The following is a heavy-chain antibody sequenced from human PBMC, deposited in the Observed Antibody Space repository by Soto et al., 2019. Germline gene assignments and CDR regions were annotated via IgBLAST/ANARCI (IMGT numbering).Heavy chain of an antibody. CDR1: GGSFSGYY. CDR3: ARRYSSSFRLPY. CDR2: VNHNGDT. Sequence: SETLSLTCAVYGGSFSGYYWNWIRQSPGKGLERIGEVNHNGDTNYNPSLKSRATISVDTSKNKFSLKLSSVTAADTAVYYCARRYSSSFRLPYWGQGTLVTVSS. J-gene: IGHJ4*02. D-gene: IGHD6-13*01. V-gene: IGHV4-34*01.